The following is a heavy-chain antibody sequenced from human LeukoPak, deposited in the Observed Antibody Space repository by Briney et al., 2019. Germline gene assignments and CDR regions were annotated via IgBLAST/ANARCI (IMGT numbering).Heavy chain of an antibody. Sequence: SETLSLXCTVSGGSISSYYWSWIRQPAGKALEWIGRIYTSGSTNYNPSLKSRVTMSVDTSKNQFSLKLSSVTAADTAVYYCASYGDSYEDAFDIWGQGTMVTVSS. V-gene: IGHV4-4*07. J-gene: IGHJ3*02. CDR3: ASYGDSYEDAFDI. D-gene: IGHD4-17*01. CDR1: GGSISSYY. CDR2: IYTSGST.